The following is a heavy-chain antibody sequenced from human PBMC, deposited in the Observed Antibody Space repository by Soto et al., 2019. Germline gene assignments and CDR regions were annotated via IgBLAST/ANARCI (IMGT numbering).Heavy chain of an antibody. D-gene: IGHD3-10*01. J-gene: IGHJ4*02. Sequence: QVQLVESGGGVVQSGRSMRLSCAASGFTFSSYAMHWVRQAPGTGMEWVADIFNDGSTNDYADSVKGRFTISRDNAKNTLYRQMNSLRTEDTAAYYCARGTESYITSPRRPLFDYWGQGTLVTVSS. CDR2: IFNDGSTN. CDR1: GFTFSSYA. CDR3: ARGTESYITSPRRPLFDY. V-gene: IGHV3-30-3*01.